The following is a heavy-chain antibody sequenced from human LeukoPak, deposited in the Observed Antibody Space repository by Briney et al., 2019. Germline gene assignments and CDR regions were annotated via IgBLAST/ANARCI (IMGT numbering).Heavy chain of an antibody. Sequence: QTGGPLRLSCAASGFTFSSYAMSWVRQAPGKGLDWVSAISGSGSSTYYADSVKGRFTISRDNSKNTLYLQMNSLRAEDTAVYYCAKDHSSGYPDAFDIWGQGTMVTVSS. V-gene: IGHV3-23*01. D-gene: IGHD3-10*01. CDR1: GFTFSSYA. CDR2: ISGSGSST. CDR3: AKDHSSGYPDAFDI. J-gene: IGHJ3*02.